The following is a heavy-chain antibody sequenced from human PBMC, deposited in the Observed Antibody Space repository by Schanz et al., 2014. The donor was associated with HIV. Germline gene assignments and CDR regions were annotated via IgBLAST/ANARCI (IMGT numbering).Heavy chain of an antibody. J-gene: IGHJ4*02. V-gene: IGHV1-18*01. Sequence: QVQLVQSGTEVKKPGASMNVSCKASGYTFAKYFLIHWVRQAPGQGLEWMGWINTSTGNVDYSQNFQARVTLTTDTSTRTVYMELRSLRSDDTAVYYCARDRSAAVTASDYWGQGTLVTVSS. CDR1: GYTFAKYF. D-gene: IGHD6-13*01. CDR2: INTSTGNV. CDR3: ARDRSAAVTASDY.